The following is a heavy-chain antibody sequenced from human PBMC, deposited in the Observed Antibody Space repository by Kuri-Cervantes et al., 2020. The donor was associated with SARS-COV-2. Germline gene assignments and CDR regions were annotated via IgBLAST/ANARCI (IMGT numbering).Heavy chain of an antibody. Sequence: GESLKISCAASGFTFSSYGMHWVRQAPGKGLEWVAVISYDGSNKYYADSVKGRFTISRDNSKNTLYLQMSSLRAEDTAVYYCVKDLVRGVPAAILWGQGTLVTVSS. CDR1: GFTFSSYG. CDR2: ISYDGSNK. CDR3: VKDLVRGVPAAIL. V-gene: IGHV3-30*18. D-gene: IGHD2-2*01. J-gene: IGHJ4*02.